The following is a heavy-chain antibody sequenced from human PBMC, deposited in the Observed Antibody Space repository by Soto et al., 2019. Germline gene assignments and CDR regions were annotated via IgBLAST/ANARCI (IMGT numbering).Heavy chain of an antibody. CDR3: ASDLVGASDSYGLDV. CDR2: IWHDGNNK. V-gene: IGHV3-33*01. D-gene: IGHD1-26*01. Sequence: GGSLRLSCAASGFTFSNYGMHWVRQAPGKGLEWVAIIWHDGNNKYYADSVRGRFIISRDNSKNRLYLQVNSLRAEDTAVYYCASDLVGASDSYGLDVWGQGTPVTVSS. CDR1: GFTFSNYG. J-gene: IGHJ6*02.